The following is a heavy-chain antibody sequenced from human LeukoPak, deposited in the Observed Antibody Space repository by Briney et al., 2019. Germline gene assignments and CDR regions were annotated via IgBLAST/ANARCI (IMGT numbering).Heavy chain of an antibody. CDR1: GFTLSNYW. CDR3: VRDGSSGCHFDY. Sequence: GGSLRLSCAASGFTLSNYWVRWVRQAPGKGLEWVANSKRDGSHTYYVDSVKGRFPISRDNAKLSLYLQMNSLRAEDRAVYSCVRDGSSGCHFDYWGQGALVTVSS. V-gene: IGHV3-7*03. J-gene: IGHJ4*02. CDR2: SKRDGSHT. D-gene: IGHD6-19*01.